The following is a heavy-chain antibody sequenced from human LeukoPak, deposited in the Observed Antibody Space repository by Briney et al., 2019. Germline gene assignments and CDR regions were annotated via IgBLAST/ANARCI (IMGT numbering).Heavy chain of an antibody. Sequence: PSETLSLTCTVSGGSISSYYWSWIRQPAGKGLEWIGRIYTSGSTNYNPSLKSRVTMSVDTSKNQFSLKLNSVTAADTAVYYCARTVNYYDSSGYHAAFDIWGQGTMVTVSS. CDR3: ARTVNYYDSSGYHAAFDI. CDR1: GGSISSYY. V-gene: IGHV4-4*07. D-gene: IGHD3-22*01. CDR2: IYTSGST. J-gene: IGHJ3*02.